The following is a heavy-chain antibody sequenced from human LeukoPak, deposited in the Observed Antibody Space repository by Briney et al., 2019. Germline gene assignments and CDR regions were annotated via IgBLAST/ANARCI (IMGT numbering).Heavy chain of an antibody. Sequence: PGGSLRLSCVASGFTFSGCWMSWVRQAPGKGLEWVANIKGDGSQEYYVDSVKGRFTISRDNAKNSLYLQLNSLRAEDTAVYYCVSRLVPGLSWGQGTLVTVSS. D-gene: IGHD4-11*01. CDR3: VSRLVPGLS. CDR1: GFTFSGCW. J-gene: IGHJ4*02. CDR2: IKGDGSQE. V-gene: IGHV3-7*01.